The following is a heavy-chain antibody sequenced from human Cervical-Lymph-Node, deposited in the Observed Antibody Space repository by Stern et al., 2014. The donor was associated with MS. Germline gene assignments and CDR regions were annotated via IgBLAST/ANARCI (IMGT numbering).Heavy chain of an antibody. D-gene: IGHD4-23*01. J-gene: IGHJ4*02. CDR3: ARGRGGNYRYYFDY. Sequence: EVQLVESGGGLVKPGGSLRLSCAASGFTFSSYSMHWVRQAPGTGLAWVASIRSGGSYIYYADSLKGRCTISRDNAKNSLYLQMNSLRAEDTAVYYCARGRGGNYRYYFDYWGQGTLVTVSS. CDR2: IRSGGSYI. V-gene: IGHV3-21*01. CDR1: GFTFSSYS.